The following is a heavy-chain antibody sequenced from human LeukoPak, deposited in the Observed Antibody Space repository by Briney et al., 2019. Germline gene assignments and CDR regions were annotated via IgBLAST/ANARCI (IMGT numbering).Heavy chain of an antibody. J-gene: IGHJ3*02. CDR1: GFTFSSYA. Sequence: PGGSLRLSCAASGFTFSSYAMSWVRQAPGKGLEWVSAISGSGGSTYYADSVKGRFTISRDNSKNTLYLQMNSLRAEDTAVYYCAKETPYRYYYDSSGCGPGAFDIWGQGTMVTVSS. CDR3: AKETPYRYYYDSSGCGPGAFDI. CDR2: ISGSGGST. D-gene: IGHD3-22*01. V-gene: IGHV3-23*01.